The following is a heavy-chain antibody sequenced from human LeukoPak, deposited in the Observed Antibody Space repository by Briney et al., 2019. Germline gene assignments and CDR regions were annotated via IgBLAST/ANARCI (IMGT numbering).Heavy chain of an antibody. CDR2: INSDGSST. D-gene: IGHD3-22*01. J-gene: IGHJ3*02. V-gene: IGHV3-74*01. CDR1: GFTFSSYA. CDR3: ARDWSYYDTSGYYLGTSFDI. Sequence: PGGSLRLSCAASGFTFSSYAMSWVRQAPGKGLVWVSRINSDGSSTSYADSVKGRFTISRDNAKNTLYLQMNSLRAEDTAVYYCARDWSYYDTSGYYLGTSFDIWGHGTMVTVSS.